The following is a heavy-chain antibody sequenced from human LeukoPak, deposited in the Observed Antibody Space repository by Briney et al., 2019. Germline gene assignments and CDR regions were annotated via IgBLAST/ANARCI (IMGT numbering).Heavy chain of an antibody. CDR3: ARAGECSGTWCGYEDQIDY. D-gene: IGHD5-12*01. Sequence: PGGSLRLSCAASGFTVSSNYMSWVRQAPGKGLEWVSVIYSGGSTYYADSVKGRFTISRDNSKNTLYLQMNSLRAEDTAVYYCARAGECSGTWCGYEDQIDYWGQGTLVTVSS. CDR1: GFTVSSNY. CDR2: IYSGGST. V-gene: IGHV3-66*01. J-gene: IGHJ4*02.